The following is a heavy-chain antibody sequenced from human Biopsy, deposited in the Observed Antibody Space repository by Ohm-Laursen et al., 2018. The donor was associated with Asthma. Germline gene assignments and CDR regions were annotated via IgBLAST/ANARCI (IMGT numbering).Heavy chain of an antibody. CDR3: AKARCYYFYCDMEV. D-gene: IGHD3-3*01. CDR2: ISPIFGSI. V-gene: IGHV1-69*01. J-gene: IGHJ6*02. Sequence: SSVKVSCKSSGGTLNNYAINWVRQAPGQGLEWMGGISPIFGSIKYAQKFQDRDTISADVFRNTVHLELSSLRSEDTAVLYCAKARCYYFYCDMEVWGQGTTVTVSS. CDR1: GGTLNNYA.